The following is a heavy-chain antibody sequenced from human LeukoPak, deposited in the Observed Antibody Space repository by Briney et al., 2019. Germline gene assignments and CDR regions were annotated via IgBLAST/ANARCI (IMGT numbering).Heavy chain of an antibody. CDR3: ARAVRDRGVILPWFDP. J-gene: IGHJ5*02. Sequence: MTSETLSLTCTVPGGSISNYYWSWIRQPPGKGLEWIGYIYSSGSTNYNPSLKSRVTISVDTSKIQFSLKLSSVTAADTAVYYCARAVRDRGVILPWFDPWGQGTLVTVSS. CDR2: IYSSGST. D-gene: IGHD3-10*01. CDR1: GGSISNYY. V-gene: IGHV4-59*01.